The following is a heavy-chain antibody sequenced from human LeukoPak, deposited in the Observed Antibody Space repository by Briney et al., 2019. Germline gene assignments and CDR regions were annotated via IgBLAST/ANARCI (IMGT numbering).Heavy chain of an antibody. V-gene: IGHV4-59*01. Sequence: RSQSRSLTCTVSGDSISIFYSSWIRQPPGKGREWVGYIQNSGSTNFNPSLKSRVTISVDTSKNQFSLKLRSVIAADTAVYYCAREWQTSYFDYWGQGTLVTVSS. D-gene: IGHD5-12*01. CDR1: GDSISIFY. J-gene: IGHJ4*02. CDR2: IQNSGST. CDR3: AREWQTSYFDY.